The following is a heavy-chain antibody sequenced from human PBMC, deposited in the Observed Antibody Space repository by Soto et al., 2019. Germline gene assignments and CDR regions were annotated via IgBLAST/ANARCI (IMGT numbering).Heavy chain of an antibody. Sequence: SETLSLTCTVSGGSISSSSYYWGWIRQPPGKGLEWIGSIYYSGSTYYNPSLKSRVTISVDTSKSQFSLKLSSVTAADTAVYYCASMVYAIVFWSNWFDPWGQGTLVTVSS. CDR2: IYYSGST. V-gene: IGHV4-39*01. CDR3: ASMVYAIVFWSNWFDP. CDR1: GGSISSSSYY. D-gene: IGHD2-8*01. J-gene: IGHJ5*02.